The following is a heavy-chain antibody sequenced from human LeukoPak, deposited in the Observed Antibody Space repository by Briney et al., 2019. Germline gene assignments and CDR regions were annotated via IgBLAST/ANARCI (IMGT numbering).Heavy chain of an antibody. Sequence: PSETLSLTCAVSGVSFNDYYWSWVRQPPGKGLEWIGEINHSGYTNDSPSLKSRVTISIDTSRKQFSLNLRSVTVADTAVYYCTRITTGHDYWGQGTLVTVSS. CDR2: INHSGYT. J-gene: IGHJ4*02. V-gene: IGHV4-34*01. CDR3: TRITTGHDY. D-gene: IGHD3-22*01. CDR1: GVSFNDYY.